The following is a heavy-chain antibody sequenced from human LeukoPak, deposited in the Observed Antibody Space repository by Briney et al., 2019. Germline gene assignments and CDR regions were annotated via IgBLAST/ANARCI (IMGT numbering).Heavy chain of an antibody. Sequence: SVKVSCKASGYTFTSYGIGWVRQAPGQGLEWMGWISAYNGNTNYAQKLQGRVTMTTDTSTSTAYMELRSLRSEDTAVYYCARRNYGGNLDYYYYMDVWGKGTTVTVSS. CDR1: GYTFTSYG. D-gene: IGHD4-23*01. CDR3: ARRNYGGNLDYYYYMDV. V-gene: IGHV1-18*01. CDR2: ISAYNGNT. J-gene: IGHJ6*03.